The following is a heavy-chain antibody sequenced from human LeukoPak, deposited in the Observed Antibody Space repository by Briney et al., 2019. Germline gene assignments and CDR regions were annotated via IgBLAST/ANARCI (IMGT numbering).Heavy chain of an antibody. CDR1: GYSFINYW. J-gene: IGHJ4*02. D-gene: IGHD3-16*01. CDR2: IYPGDSDT. V-gene: IGHV5-51*01. Sequence: GESLKISCKSSGYSFINYWIGWVRQMPGQGLEWMGIIYPGDSDTRCSPSFQGQVTISADKSISTAYLQWSSLKASDTAMYYCATAPTFTYGYVWGQGTLVTVSS. CDR3: ATAPTFTYGYV.